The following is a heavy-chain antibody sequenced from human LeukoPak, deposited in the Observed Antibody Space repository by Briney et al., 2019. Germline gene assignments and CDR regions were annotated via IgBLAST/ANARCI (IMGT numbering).Heavy chain of an antibody. CDR1: GFTFRSYW. Sequence: GGSLRLSCAASGFTFRSYWMSWIRQAPGKGLEWISYISSSGGTIYYADSVKGRFTISRDNAKNSLYLQMNSLRAEDTAVYYCAGYSSGWFGAFHIWGQGTMVTVSS. J-gene: IGHJ3*02. D-gene: IGHD6-19*01. CDR3: AGYSSGWFGAFHI. V-gene: IGHV3-11*04. CDR2: ISSSGGTI.